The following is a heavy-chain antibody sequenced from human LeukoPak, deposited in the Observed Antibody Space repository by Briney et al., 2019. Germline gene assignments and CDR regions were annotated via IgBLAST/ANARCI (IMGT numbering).Heavy chain of an antibody. CDR3: TKDGGGGNCYFYY. CDR1: GFTFNIFA. CDR2: SSGSGINT. Sequence: GGSLRLSCAASGFTFNIFAMNWARQASGRGLEWVSTSSGSGINTYYADSVEGRFTISRDNSKNTMYQQMTSLIAEEPAFNFGTKDGGGGNCYFYYCGQGDLVTVSS. D-gene: IGHD4-23*01. J-gene: IGHJ4*02. V-gene: IGHV3-23*01.